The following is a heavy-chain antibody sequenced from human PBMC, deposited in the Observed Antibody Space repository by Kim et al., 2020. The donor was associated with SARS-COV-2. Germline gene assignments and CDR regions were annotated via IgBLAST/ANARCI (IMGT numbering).Heavy chain of an antibody. CDR2: IYSGGST. V-gene: IGHV3-66*01. CDR3: ARVDGSGWYYNWFDP. CDR1: GFTVSSNY. D-gene: IGHD6-19*01. J-gene: IGHJ5*02. Sequence: GGSLRLSCAASGFTVSSNYMSWVRQAPGKGLEWVSVIYSGGSTYYADSVKGRFTISRDNSKNTLYLQMNSLRAEDTAVYYCARVDGSGWYYNWFDPWGQGTLVTVSS.